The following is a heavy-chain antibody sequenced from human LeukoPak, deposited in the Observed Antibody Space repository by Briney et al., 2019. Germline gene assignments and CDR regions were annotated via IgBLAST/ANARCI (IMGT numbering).Heavy chain of an antibody. J-gene: IGHJ4*02. CDR1: GFTFSRNW. D-gene: IGHD2-2*02. CDR3: ARDHNGPYTFDY. V-gene: IGHV3-74*01. CDR2: INQDGSVT. Sequence: GGSLRLSCAASGFTFSRNWMHWVRQAPGRGLVWVSRINQDGSVTNYADSVKGRFTISRDNAKNSLSLQMNSLKVEDTAVYYCARDHNGPYTFDYWGQGTLVTVSS.